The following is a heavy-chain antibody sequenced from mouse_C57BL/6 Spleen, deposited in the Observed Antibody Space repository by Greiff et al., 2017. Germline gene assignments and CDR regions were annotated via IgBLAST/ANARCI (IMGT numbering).Heavy chain of an antibody. CDR1: GFTFSSYA. D-gene: IGHD3-3*01. CDR2: ISDGGSYT. J-gene: IGHJ3*01. V-gene: IGHV5-4*01. Sequence: EVKLVESGGGLVKPGGSLKLSCAASGFTFSSYAMSWVRQTPEKRLEWVATISDGGSYTYSPDNVKGRFTISRDNAKNNLYLQMSHLKSEDTAMXYCARDEGDSWFAYWGQGTLVTVSA. CDR3: ARDEGDSWFAY.